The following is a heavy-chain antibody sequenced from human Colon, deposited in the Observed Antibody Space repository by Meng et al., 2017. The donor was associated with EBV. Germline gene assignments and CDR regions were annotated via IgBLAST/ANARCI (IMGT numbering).Heavy chain of an antibody. CDR3: ARVGQWLPIDY. CDR2: IYNSGST. CDR1: GGSVISSNW. V-gene: IGHV4-4*02. J-gene: IGHJ4*02. Sequence: QGSGPRLVQLAGTLCSTCAVFGGSVISSNWWSWVRQPPGKGLGWIGEIYNSGSTNNNPSLKSRVTISVDKSKNQFSLNLSSVTAADTAVYYCARVGQWLPIDYWGQGTLVTVSS. D-gene: IGHD6-19*01.